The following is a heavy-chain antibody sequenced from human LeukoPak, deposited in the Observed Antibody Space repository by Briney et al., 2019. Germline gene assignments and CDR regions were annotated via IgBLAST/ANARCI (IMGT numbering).Heavy chain of an antibody. CDR3: STDPRLLMY. J-gene: IGHJ4*01. CDR1: GFTFRSHG. V-gene: IGHV3-21*05. D-gene: IGHD2-8*01. CDR2: ISGSGSDI. Sequence: GGSLRLSCVASGFTFRSHGMNWVRQAPGKGLEWLAYISGSGSDIYYADSVKGRFTISRDNAKNSLYLQMNSLRPEDTALYYCSTDPRLLMYWGHGTLVTVSS.